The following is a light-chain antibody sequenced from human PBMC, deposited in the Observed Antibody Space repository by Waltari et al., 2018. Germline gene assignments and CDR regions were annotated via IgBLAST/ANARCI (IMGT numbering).Light chain of an antibody. CDR1: ILAKTY. CDR2: EDS. J-gene: IGLJ3*02. V-gene: IGLV3-27*01. CDR3: FSAADNNWV. Sequence: SYELPQPSSVSVSPGQTANILCPGDILAKTYARWFQQKPGQAPPLLIYEDSERPSEIPGRFSGSSSGTTVTLTITGAHVDDEADYYCFSAADNNWVFGGGTKLTVL.